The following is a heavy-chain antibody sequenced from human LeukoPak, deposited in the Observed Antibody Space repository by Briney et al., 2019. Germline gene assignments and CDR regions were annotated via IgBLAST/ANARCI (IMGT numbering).Heavy chain of an antibody. CDR2: ISYDGSNK. D-gene: IGHD5-12*01. V-gene: IGHV3-30-3*01. J-gene: IGHJ4*02. CDR3: ARDRRRGYSGYDLGY. Sequence: GGSLRLSCAASGFTFSSYAMHWVRQAPGKGLEWVAVISYDGSNKYYADSVKGRFTISRDNSKNTLYLQMNSLRAEDTAVYYCARDRRRGYSGYDLGYWGQGTLVTVSS. CDR1: GFTFSSYA.